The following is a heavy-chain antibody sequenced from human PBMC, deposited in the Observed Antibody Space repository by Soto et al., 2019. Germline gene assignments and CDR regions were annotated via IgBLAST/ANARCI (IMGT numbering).Heavy chain of an antibody. CDR1: GFTFSNAW. J-gene: IGHJ6*03. V-gene: IGHV3-15*01. CDR3: TTAATNYYYYMDV. CDR2: IKSKTDGGTT. Sequence: EVQLVESGGGFVKPGGSLRLSCAASGFTFSNAWMSWVRQAPGKGLEWVGRIKSKTDGGTTDYAAPVKGRFTISRDDSKNTLYLQMNSLKTEDTAVYYCTTAATNYYYYMDVWGKGTTVTVSS. D-gene: IGHD2-15*01.